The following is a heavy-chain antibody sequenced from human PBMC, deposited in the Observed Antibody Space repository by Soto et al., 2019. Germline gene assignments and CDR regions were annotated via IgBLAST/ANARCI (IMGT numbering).Heavy chain of an antibody. J-gene: IGHJ4*02. CDR2: IYYSGST. V-gene: IGHV4-30-4*01. CDR3: ARVRSSSWYVDY. Sequence: SETLSLTCTVSGGSISSGDYYWSWIRQPPGKGLEWIGYIYYSGSTYYNPSLKSRVTISVDTSKNQFSLKLSSVTAADTAVYYCARVRSSSWYVDYWGQGTLGTVSS. D-gene: IGHD6-13*01. CDR1: GGSISSGDYY.